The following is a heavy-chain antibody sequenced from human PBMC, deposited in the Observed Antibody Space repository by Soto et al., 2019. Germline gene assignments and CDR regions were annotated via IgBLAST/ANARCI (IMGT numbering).Heavy chain of an antibody. CDR3: AGVVTVVWFDP. V-gene: IGHV4-34*01. Sequence: PSETLSLTCAVYGGSFSGYYWSWIRQPPGKGLEWIGEINHSGSTNYNPSLKSRVTISVDTSKNQFSLKLSSVTAADTAVYYCAGVVTVVWFDPWGQGTLVTVSS. CDR1: GGSFSGYY. D-gene: IGHD2-15*01. J-gene: IGHJ5*02. CDR2: INHSGST.